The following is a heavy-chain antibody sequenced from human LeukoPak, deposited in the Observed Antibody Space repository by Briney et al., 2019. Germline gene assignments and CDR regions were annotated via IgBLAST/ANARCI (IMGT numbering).Heavy chain of an antibody. J-gene: IGHJ4*02. V-gene: IGHV1-69*05. CDR2: IIPIFGTA. CDR3: ARGLTTFGGVSGVFDY. D-gene: IGHD3-16*01. Sequence: ASVKVSCKASGGTFSSYAISWVRQAPGQGLEWMGRIIPIFGTANYAQKFQGRVTITTDESTSTAYMELSSLRSEDTAVYYYARGLTTFGGVSGVFDYWGQGTLVTVSS. CDR1: GGTFSSYA.